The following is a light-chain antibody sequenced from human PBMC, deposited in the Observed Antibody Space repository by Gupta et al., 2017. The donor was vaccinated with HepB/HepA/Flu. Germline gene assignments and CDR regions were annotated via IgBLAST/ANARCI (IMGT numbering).Light chain of an antibody. CDR1: QSISNW. CDR2: KAS. J-gene: IGKJ1*01. CDR3: QQYNSQGT. V-gene: IGKV1-5*03. Sequence: DIQMTQSPSTLSASVGDRVTITCRASQSISNWLAWYQQKAGKAPKLLIYKASSLESGVPSRFSDSGSGTEFTLTISSLQPDDFATYYCQQYNSQGTFGQGTKVEIK.